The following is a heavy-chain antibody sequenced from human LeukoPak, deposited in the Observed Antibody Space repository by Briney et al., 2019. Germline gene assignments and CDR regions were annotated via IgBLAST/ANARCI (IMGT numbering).Heavy chain of an antibody. Sequence: GGSLRLSCAASGFTFSDYYMNWIRQAPGKGLEWVSYISSSGSTIYYADSVKGRFTISRDNAKNSLYLQMNSLRAEDTAVYYCARDHMTVVVSRGAFDIWGQGTMVTVSS. CDR1: GFTFSDYY. CDR3: ARDHMTVVVSRGAFDI. V-gene: IGHV3-11*04. D-gene: IGHD3-22*01. CDR2: ISSSGSTI. J-gene: IGHJ3*02.